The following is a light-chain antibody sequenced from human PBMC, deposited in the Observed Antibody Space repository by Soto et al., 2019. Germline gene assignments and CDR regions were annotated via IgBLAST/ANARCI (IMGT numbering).Light chain of an antibody. V-gene: IGKV3-11*01. Sequence: VMPLSTAPVSVSTGERDPLSCRASQSVSSALAWYQHKPGQAPRLLIYGASTRAAGVPARFSGSGSGTDFTLTISSLEPEDFAVYYCQQRSNWPPITFGQGTRLEIK. CDR1: QSVSSA. J-gene: IGKJ5*01. CDR3: QQRSNWPPIT. CDR2: GAS.